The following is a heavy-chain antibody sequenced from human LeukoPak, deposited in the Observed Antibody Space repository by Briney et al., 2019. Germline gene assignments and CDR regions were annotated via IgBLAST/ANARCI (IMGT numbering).Heavy chain of an antibody. V-gene: IGHV4-59*01. CDR2: MYFGERT. CDR3: ARIPGDRPDD. CDR1: GASITSYY. Sequence: ASETLSLTCTVSGASITSYYWTWTRQPPGKGLEWVGYMYFGERTNYNPSLKSRATISIDTSKKQFSLKLKSVTAADTAVYYCARIPGDRPDDWGQGTLVTVS. J-gene: IGHJ4*02. D-gene: IGHD7-27*01.